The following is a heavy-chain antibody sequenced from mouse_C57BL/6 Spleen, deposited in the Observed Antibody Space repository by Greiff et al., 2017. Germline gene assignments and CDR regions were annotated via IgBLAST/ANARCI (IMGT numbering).Heavy chain of an antibody. CDR2: IRLKSDNYAT. CDR1: GFTFSNYW. V-gene: IGHV6-3*01. D-gene: IGHD1-1*01. Sequence: EVQLQESGGGLVQPGGSMKLSCVASGFTFSNYWMNWVRQSPEKGLEWVAQIRLKSDNYATHYAESVKGRFTISRDDSKSSVYLQMNNLRAEDTGIYYCTLYYYGSSYYAMDYWGQGTSVTVSS. J-gene: IGHJ4*01. CDR3: TLYYYGSSYYAMDY.